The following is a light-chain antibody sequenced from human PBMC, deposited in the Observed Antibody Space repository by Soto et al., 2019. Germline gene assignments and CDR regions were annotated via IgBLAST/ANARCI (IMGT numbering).Light chain of an antibody. V-gene: IGLV4-69*01. CDR1: SGNSSYA. Sequence: QAVLTQSPSASASLGASVKLTCTLSSGNSSYAIAWHQQQPEKGPRYLMKLNSDGSHSKGDGIPDRFSGSSSGAARYLTISRLQSEDEADYYCQTWVTGNLVFGGGTKVTVL. CDR3: QTWVTGNLV. J-gene: IGLJ3*02. CDR2: LNSDGSH.